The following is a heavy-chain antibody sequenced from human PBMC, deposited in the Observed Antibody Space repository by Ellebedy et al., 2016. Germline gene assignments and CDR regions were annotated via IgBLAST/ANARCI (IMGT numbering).Heavy chain of an antibody. CDR2: IYYSGST. CDR1: GGSISSGDYY. CDR3: ARSGDGGGIQYFQH. J-gene: IGHJ1*01. D-gene: IGHD2-21*01. Sequence: SETLSLTCTVSGGSISSGDYYWSWIRQPPGKGLEWIGYIYYSGSTYYNPSLKSRVTISVDTSKNQFSLKLNSVTAADTAVYYCARSGDGGGIQYFQHWGQGTLVTVTS. V-gene: IGHV4-30-4*01.